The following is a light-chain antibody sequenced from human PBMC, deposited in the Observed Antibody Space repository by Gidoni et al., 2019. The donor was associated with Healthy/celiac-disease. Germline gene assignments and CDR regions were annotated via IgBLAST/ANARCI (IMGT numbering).Light chain of an antibody. Sequence: DIQMPPSPSSLSASVGDRVTITCRASQSSSSYLNWYQQKPGNAPKLLIYAASSLHRGVASRFSGRGCGREFSITISSLQPEEVANYYWQQSYRTPYTFGQGTKLEIK. CDR3: QQSYRTPYT. CDR1: QSSSSY. CDR2: AAS. V-gene: IGKV1-39*01. J-gene: IGKJ2*01.